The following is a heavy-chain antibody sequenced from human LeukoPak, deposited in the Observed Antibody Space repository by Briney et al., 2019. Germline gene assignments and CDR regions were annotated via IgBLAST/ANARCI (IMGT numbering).Heavy chain of an antibody. CDR1: NYSISNSLY. J-gene: IGHJ6*03. CDR3: ARSSWSPLVDV. V-gene: IGHV4-38-2*02. CDR2: IYRSGSS. Sequence: SESLSLTCSGSNYSISNSLYWGWLRQPPGKGLEWIGSIYRSGSSFYSPSLKSRVTISLDTSKNQFSLKLSSVTAADTAVYFCARSSWSPLVDVWGKGTTVTVSS. D-gene: IGHD2-8*01.